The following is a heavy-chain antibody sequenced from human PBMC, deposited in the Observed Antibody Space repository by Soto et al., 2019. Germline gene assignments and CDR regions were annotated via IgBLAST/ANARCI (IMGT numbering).Heavy chain of an antibody. V-gene: IGHV5-51*01. D-gene: IGHD7-27*01. CDR2: IYPGDSDT. CDR3: ARHRRTGNHYYDHYGLDV. Sequence: KISCKGSGYCFASYWIGWLRQVPGEGLEWMGIIYPGDSDTRYSPSFQGQVTISADKSISTAYVQWSSLKTSDTAMYYCARHRRTGNHYYDHYGLDVWGQGTTVTVSS. CDR1: GYCFASYW. J-gene: IGHJ6*02.